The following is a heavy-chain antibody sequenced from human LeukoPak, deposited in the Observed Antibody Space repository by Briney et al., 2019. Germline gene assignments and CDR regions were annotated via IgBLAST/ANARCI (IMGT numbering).Heavy chain of an antibody. CDR2: IYHSGST. CDR1: GGSISSSNW. J-gene: IGHJ4*02. CDR3: ARIDYGGNSMDY. V-gene: IGHV4-4*02. D-gene: IGHD4-23*01. Sequence: SETLSLTCAVSGGSISSSNWWSWVRQPPGKGLEWIGEIYHSGSTNYNPSLKSRVTISVDTSKNQFSLKLSSVTAADTAVYYCARIDYGGNSMDYWGQGTLVTVSS.